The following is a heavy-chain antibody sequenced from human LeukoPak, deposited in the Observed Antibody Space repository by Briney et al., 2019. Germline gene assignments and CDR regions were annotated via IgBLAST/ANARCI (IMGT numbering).Heavy chain of an antibody. D-gene: IGHD5-18*01. CDR2: IWYDGSNK. Sequence: GGSLRLSCAASGFTFSSYWMNWARQAPGKGLEWVAVIWYDGSNKYYADSVKGRFTISRDNSKNTLYLQMNSLRAEDTAVYYCARSLYSYATFDYWGQGTLVTVSS. J-gene: IGHJ4*02. CDR3: ARSLYSYATFDY. CDR1: GFTFSSYW. V-gene: IGHV3-33*08.